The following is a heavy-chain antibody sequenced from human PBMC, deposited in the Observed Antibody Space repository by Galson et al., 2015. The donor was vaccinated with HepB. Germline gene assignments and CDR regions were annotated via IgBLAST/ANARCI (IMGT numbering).Heavy chain of an antibody. J-gene: IGHJ3*02. Sequence: SVKVSCKASGYTFTSYYMHWVRQAPGQGLEWMGIINPSGGSTSYAQKFQGRVTMTRDTSTSTVYMELSSLRSGDTAVYYCARDGAGPKCPPGYCSSITWGAFDIWGQGTMVTVSS. CDR1: GYTFTSYY. D-gene: IGHD2-2*01. CDR3: ARDGAGPKCPPGYCSSITWGAFDI. V-gene: IGHV1-46*01. CDR2: INPSGGST.